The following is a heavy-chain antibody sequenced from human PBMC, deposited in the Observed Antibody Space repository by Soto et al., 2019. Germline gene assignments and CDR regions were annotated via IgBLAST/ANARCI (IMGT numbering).Heavy chain of an antibody. J-gene: IGHJ5*02. D-gene: IGHD2-21*02. V-gene: IGHV1-8*01. CDR2: MNPNSGNT. CDR1: GYTFTSYD. CDR3: ARGSSWYSVVTATPRGNWFDP. Sequence: ASVKDSCKASGYTFTSYDSNWVRQATGQGLEWMGWMNPNSGNTGYAQKFQGRVTMTRNTSISTAYMELSSLRSEDTAVYYCARGSSWYSVVTATPRGNWFDPWGQGTLVTVSS.